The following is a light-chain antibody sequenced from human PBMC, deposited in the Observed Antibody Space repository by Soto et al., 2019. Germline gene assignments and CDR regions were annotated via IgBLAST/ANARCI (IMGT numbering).Light chain of an antibody. Sequence: QSVLTQPPSASGTPGQSVTISCFGSSSNIGTYFVYWYQQLPGTAPKLLIYSNSQRPSGVPDRFSGSKSGTSASLAISGLRSEDEADYYCAAWDGSLSSNVFGTGTKVTVL. CDR1: SSNIGTYF. CDR3: AAWDGSLSSNV. V-gene: IGLV1-47*02. CDR2: SNS. J-gene: IGLJ1*01.